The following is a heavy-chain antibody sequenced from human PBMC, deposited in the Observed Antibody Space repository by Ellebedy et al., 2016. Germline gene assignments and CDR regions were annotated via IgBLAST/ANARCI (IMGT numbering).Heavy chain of an antibody. Sequence: SETLSLXXTVSGGSISSGDYYWSWIRQPPGKGLEWIGYIYYSGSTYYNPSLKSRVTISVDMSKNQFSLKLSSVTAADTAVYYCARDCGYYDGSGYYYLFDYWGQGILVTVSS. CDR1: GGSISSGDYY. J-gene: IGHJ4*02. D-gene: IGHD3-22*01. CDR3: ARDCGYYDGSGYYYLFDY. V-gene: IGHV4-30-4*01. CDR2: IYYSGST.